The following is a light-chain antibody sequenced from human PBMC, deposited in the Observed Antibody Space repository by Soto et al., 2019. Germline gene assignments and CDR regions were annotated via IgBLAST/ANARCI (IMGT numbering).Light chain of an antibody. CDR1: QSVSSN. CDR3: QQYNNLPWT. Sequence: EIVMTQSPATLSVSPGARATLSCRASQSVSSNLAWYQQKPGQAPRLLIYGASTRATGIPARFSGSGSGTEFTLTISSLQSEDFAVYYCQQYNNLPWTFGQGTKGEIK. CDR2: GAS. V-gene: IGKV3-15*01. J-gene: IGKJ1*01.